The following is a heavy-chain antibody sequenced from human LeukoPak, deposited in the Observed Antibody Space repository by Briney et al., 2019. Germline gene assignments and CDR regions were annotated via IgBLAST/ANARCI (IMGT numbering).Heavy chain of an antibody. J-gene: IGHJ6*04. CDR2: INQDESAK. V-gene: IGHV3-7*01. D-gene: IGHD3-10*02. CDR3: AELGITMIGGV. Sequence: TGGSLRLSCAASGFTFSRFWMSWVRQAPGKGLEWVASINQDESAKYYVDSVKGRFTISRDNAKNSLYLQMNSLRAEDTAVYYCAELGITMIGGVWGKGTTVTISS. CDR1: GFTFSRFW.